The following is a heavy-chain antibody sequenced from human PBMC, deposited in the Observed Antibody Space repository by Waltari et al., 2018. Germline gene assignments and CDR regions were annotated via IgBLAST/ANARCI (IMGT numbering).Heavy chain of an antibody. CDR1: GFTFSSHW. D-gene: IGHD6-13*01. Sequence: EVQLVESGGGLVQHGGSLRLSSAASGFTFSSHWMTWVRQAPGKGLEWVANIKQDGSVKYYVDSVKGRFTISRDNAKNSLYLQMNSLRVEDMGVYYCARSIGAGDSYWGQGTLVTVSS. V-gene: IGHV3-7*01. CDR3: ARSIGAGDSY. J-gene: IGHJ4*02. CDR2: IKQDGSVK.